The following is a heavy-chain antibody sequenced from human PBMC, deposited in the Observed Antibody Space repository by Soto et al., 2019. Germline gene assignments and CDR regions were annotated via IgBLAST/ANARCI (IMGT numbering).Heavy chain of an antibody. J-gene: IGHJ3*02. CDR3: ARVLLWFGELYGAFDI. Sequence: SETLSLTCTVSGGSISSGGYYWSWIRQHPGKGLEWIGYIYYSGSTYYNPSLKSRVTISVDTSKNQSSLKLSSVTAADTAVYYCARVLLWFGELYGAFDIWGQGTMVTVSS. CDR1: GGSISSGGYY. D-gene: IGHD3-10*01. CDR2: IYYSGST. V-gene: IGHV4-31*03.